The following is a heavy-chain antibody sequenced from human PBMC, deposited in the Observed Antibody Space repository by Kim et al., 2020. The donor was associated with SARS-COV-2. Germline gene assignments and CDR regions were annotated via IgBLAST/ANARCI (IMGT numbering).Heavy chain of an antibody. Sequence: TDYAAPVKGRFTISRDDSKNTLYLEMNSLKTEDTVVYYCTTGLTSGAFDYWGQGTLVTVSS. J-gene: IGHJ4*02. D-gene: IGHD4-4*01. V-gene: IGHV3-15*01. CDR2: T. CDR3: TTGLTSGAFDY.